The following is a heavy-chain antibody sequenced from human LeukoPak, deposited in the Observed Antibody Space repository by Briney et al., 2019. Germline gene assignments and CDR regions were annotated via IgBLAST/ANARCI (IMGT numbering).Heavy chain of an antibody. CDR2: INPNSGGT. J-gene: IGHJ5*02. V-gene: IGHV1-2*02. CDR1: GYTFTGYY. D-gene: IGHD3-3*01. CDR3: ARTPFGIFEVVIS. Sequence: ASVKVSCKASGYTFTGYYMHWVRQAPGQGLEWMGWINPNSGGTNYAQKFQGRVTMTRDTSISTAYMELSRLRSDDTAVYYCARTPFGIFEVVISWGQGTLVTVSS.